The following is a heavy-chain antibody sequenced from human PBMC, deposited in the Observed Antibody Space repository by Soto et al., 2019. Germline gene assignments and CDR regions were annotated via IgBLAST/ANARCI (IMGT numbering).Heavy chain of an antibody. D-gene: IGHD5-12*01. CDR2: IGTAGDK. V-gene: IGHV3-13*04. CDR3: VRGYSDYFYYFGH. J-gene: IGHJ4*02. CDR1: GFSFSDHD. Sequence: GGSLRLSCAASGFSFSDHDMHWVRQTTGDSLEWVSAIGTAGDKYYAESMKGRFTISRENAKNSLYLQMDSLRAGDTAVYYCVRGYSDYFYYFGHWGLGTLVSVSS.